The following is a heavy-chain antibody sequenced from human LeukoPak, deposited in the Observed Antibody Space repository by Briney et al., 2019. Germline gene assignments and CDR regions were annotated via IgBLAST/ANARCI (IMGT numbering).Heavy chain of an antibody. D-gene: IGHD1-26*01. J-gene: IGHJ4*02. CDR3: ARGRWEIHLTPDY. CDR1: GFTFSDYT. Sequence: GGSLRLSCAASGFTFSDYTMNWVRLAPGKGLEWVSSISGSSNYIYYADSVKGRFTISRGNAKNSLYLQMSSLGVEDTAVYYCARGRWEIHLTPDYWGQGTLVTVSS. V-gene: IGHV3-21*01. CDR2: ISGSSNYI.